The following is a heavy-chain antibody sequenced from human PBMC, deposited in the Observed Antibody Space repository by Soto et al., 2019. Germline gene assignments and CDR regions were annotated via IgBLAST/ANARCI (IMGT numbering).Heavy chain of an antibody. CDR2: ISAYNGNT. CDR1: GYTFTSYC. D-gene: IGHD6-19*01. V-gene: IGHV1-18*01. J-gene: IGHJ5*02. Sequence: ASVKVSCKASGYTFTSYCISWVRQAPGQGLEWMGWISAYNGNTNYAQKLQGRVTMTTDTSTSTAYMELRSLRSDDTAVYYCARDKGYSSGWYWFDPWGQGTLVTVSS. CDR3: ARDKGYSSGWYWFDP.